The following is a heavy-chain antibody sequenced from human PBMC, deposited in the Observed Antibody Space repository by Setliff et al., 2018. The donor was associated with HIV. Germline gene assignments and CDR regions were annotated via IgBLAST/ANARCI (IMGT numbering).Heavy chain of an antibody. V-gene: IGHV3-66*02. CDR2: IYIDGST. D-gene: IGHD2-15*01. CDR1: GFTVSSNY. J-gene: IGHJ6*02. CDR3: AKDVCSGAYCYAYYYYGMDV. Sequence: PGGSLRLSCAASGFTVSSNYASWVRQAPGKGLEWVSVIYIDGSTYYVDSVKGRFTISRDNSKNTLYLQMNSLRVEDTAVYYCAKDVCSGAYCYAYYYYGMDVWGQGTMVTVSS.